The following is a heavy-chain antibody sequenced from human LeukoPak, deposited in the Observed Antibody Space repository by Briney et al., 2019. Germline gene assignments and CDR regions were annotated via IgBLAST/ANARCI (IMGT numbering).Heavy chain of an antibody. CDR3: ATTTGWYVVS. CDR2: IYYSGSA. Sequence: SETLSLTCTVSGGSISSGGYYWSWLRQPPGKGLEWIGYIYYSGSAWYDSSHKSRVTISLDTSKSQFSLTLNSVTAADTAVYYCATTTGWYVVSWGQGTLVTVSS. CDR1: GGSISSGGYY. D-gene: IGHD6-19*01. V-gene: IGHV4-30-4*01. J-gene: IGHJ4*02.